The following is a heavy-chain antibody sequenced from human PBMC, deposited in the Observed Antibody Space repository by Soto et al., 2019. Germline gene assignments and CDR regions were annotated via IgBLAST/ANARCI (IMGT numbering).Heavy chain of an antibody. CDR1: GFTFSSYG. CDR3: ARESGGDGPGDY. D-gene: IGHD2-21*02. J-gene: IGHJ4*02. CDR2: IWYDGSNK. V-gene: IGHV3-33*01. Sequence: GGSLRLSCAASGFTFSSYGMHWVRQAPGKGLEWVAVIWYDGSNKYYADSVKGRFTISRDNSKNTLYLQMNSLRAEDTTVYYCARESGGDGPGDYWGQGTLVTVSS.